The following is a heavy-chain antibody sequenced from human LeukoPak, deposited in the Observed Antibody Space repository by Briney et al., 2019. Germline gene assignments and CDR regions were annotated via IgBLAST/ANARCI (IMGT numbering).Heavy chain of an antibody. CDR2: FDPEDGET. CDR3: ATLVGALWFFDY. V-gene: IGHV1-24*01. CDR1: GYTLTELS. D-gene: IGHD1-26*01. Sequence: ASVKVSCKVSGYTLTELSMHWVRQAPGKGLEWMGGFDPEDGETIYAQKFQGRVTMTEDTSTDTAYMELSSQRSEDTAVYYCATLVGALWFFDYWGQGTLVTVSS. J-gene: IGHJ4*02.